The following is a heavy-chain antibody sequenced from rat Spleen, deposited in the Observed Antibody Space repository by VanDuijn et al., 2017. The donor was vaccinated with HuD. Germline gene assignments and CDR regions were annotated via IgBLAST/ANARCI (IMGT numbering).Heavy chain of an antibody. V-gene: IGHV4-2*01. D-gene: IGHD4-3*01. CDR2: INKDSRTI. CDR3: VRERFGVEG. CDR1: GFNFNDYW. Sequence: EVKLVESGGGLVQPGRSLKLSCAASGFNFNDYWMGWVRQAPGKGLEWIGEINKDSRTIKYSPSLKDKFTIFRDNAQNTLYLQMSKLGSEDTAIYYCVRERFGVEGWGQGVMVTVSS. J-gene: IGHJ2*01.